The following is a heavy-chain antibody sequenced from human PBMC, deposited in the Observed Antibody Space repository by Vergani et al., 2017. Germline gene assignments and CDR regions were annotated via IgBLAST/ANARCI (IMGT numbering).Heavy chain of an antibody. D-gene: IGHD6-13*01. CDR3: ARLIAAAPHAFDI. Sequence: QLQLQESGSGLVKPSQTLSLTCAVSGGSISSGGYSWSWIRQPPGKGLEWIGYIYHSGSTYYNPSLKSRVTISVDRSISTAYLQWSSLKASDTAMYYCARLIAAAPHAFDIWGQGTMVTVSS. CDR2: IYHSGST. V-gene: IGHV4-30-2*01. J-gene: IGHJ3*02. CDR1: GGSISSGGYS.